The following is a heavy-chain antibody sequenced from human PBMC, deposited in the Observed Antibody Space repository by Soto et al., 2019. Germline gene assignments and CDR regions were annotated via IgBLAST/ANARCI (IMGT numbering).Heavy chain of an antibody. CDR3: ARLSKGEGATTGYYGMDV. Sequence: QVQLQQWGAGLLKPSETLSLTCAVYGGSFSGYYWSWIRQPPGKGLEWIREINDSGSTNYNPSLKSRVTISVDTSKNQFSLKLSSVTAADTAVYYCARLSKGEGATTGYYGMDVWGQGTTVTVSS. CDR2: INDSGST. J-gene: IGHJ6*02. D-gene: IGHD1-26*01. V-gene: IGHV4-34*01. CDR1: GGSFSGYY.